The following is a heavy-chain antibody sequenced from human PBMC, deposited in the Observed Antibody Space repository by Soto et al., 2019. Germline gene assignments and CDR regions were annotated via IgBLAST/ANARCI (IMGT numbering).Heavy chain of an antibody. J-gene: IGHJ6*02. CDR1: GYSFTSYW. Sequence: EVQLVQSGAEVKKPGESLKISCKGSGYSFTSYWIAWVRQMPGKGLEWMGIIYPGDSDTRYSPSFQCQVTISADKSISTAYLQWSSLKASDTAMYYCARHSPQPPPDYYYGMDVWGQGTTVTVSS. CDR2: IYPGDSDT. D-gene: IGHD1-1*01. CDR3: ARHSPQPPPDYYYGMDV. V-gene: IGHV5-51*01.